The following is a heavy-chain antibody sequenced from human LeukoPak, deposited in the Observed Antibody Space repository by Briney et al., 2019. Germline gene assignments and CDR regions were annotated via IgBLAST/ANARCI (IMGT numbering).Heavy chain of an antibody. V-gene: IGHV4-34*01. CDR1: GGSFSGYY. CDR2: INHSGST. J-gene: IGHJ6*02. D-gene: IGHD2-2*02. Sequence: SETLSLTRAVYGGSFSGYYWSWIRQPPGKGLEWIGEINHSGSTNYNPSLKSRVTISVDTSKNQFSLKLSSVTAADTAVYYCASNIRSYYYYGMDVWGQGTTVTVSS. CDR3: ASNIRSYYYYGMDV.